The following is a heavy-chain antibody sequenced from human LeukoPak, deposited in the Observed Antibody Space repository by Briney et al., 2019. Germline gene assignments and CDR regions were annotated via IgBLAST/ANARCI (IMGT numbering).Heavy chain of an antibody. V-gene: IGHV3-21*01. D-gene: IGHD6-19*01. J-gene: IGHJ3*02. CDR3: ARRNIAVTGTLDAFDI. CDR1: GFTFSSYS. CDR2: ISSSSSYI. Sequence: GGSLRLSCAASGFTFSSYSMNWVRQAPGKGLEWVSSISSSSSYIYYADSVKGRFTISRDNAKNSLYLQMNSLRAEDTAVYYCARRNIAVTGTLDAFDIWGQGTMVTVSS.